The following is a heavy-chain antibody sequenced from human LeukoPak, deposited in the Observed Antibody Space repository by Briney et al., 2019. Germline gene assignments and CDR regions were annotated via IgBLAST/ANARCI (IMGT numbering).Heavy chain of an antibody. CDR1: GHSMTTGSYY. J-gene: IGHJ3*02. D-gene: IGHD3-22*01. CDR3: AREVSDSSGYYSGAFDI. Sequence: PSQTLSLTCTVSGHSMTTGSYYWSWLRQPPGKGLEWIVYIYYSGSTNYNPSLKSRVTISVDTSKNQFSLKLSSVTAADTAVYYCAREVSDSSGYYSGAFDIWGQGTMVTVSS. V-gene: IGHV4-61*01. CDR2: IYYSGST.